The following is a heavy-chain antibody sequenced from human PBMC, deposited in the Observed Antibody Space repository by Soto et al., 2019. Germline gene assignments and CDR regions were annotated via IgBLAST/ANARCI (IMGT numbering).Heavy chain of an antibody. Sequence: SLKVSCKASGGTFSSYTISWVRQAPGQGLEWMGRIIPILGIANYAQKFQGRVTITADESTSTAYMELIRLRSGDTAVYYCARDKGALGIGMDVWGQGTTVTVSS. CDR3: ARDKGALGIGMDV. J-gene: IGHJ6*02. CDR1: GGTFSSYT. CDR2: IIPILGIA. D-gene: IGHD1-26*01. V-gene: IGHV1-69*04.